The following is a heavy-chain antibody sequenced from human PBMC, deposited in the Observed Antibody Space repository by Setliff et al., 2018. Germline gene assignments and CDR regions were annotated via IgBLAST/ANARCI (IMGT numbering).Heavy chain of an antibody. V-gene: IGHV4-61*09. CDR3: ARSLGSGSYYNSGPYYSDY. Sequence: PSETLSLTCTVSGGSISSGGYYWTWIRQPAGKGLEWIGHISSSGSTNYNPSLKSRVTISVDTSKSQFSLRLSSLTAADTAVYYCARSLGSGSYYNSGPYYSDYWGQGTLVTVSS. J-gene: IGHJ4*02. CDR1: GGSISSGGYY. D-gene: IGHD3-10*01. CDR2: ISSSGST.